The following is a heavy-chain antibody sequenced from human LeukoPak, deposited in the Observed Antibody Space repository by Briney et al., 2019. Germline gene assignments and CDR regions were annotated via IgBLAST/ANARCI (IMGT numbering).Heavy chain of an antibody. CDR2: IYYSGST. D-gene: IGHD1-14*01. Sequence: SETLSLTCTVSGGSISSYYWSWIRQPPGKGLEWIGYIYYSGSTNYNPSLKSRVTMSVDTSKNQFSLKLSSVTAADTAVYYCARAYNRLYYYYYMDVWGKGTTVTVSS. V-gene: IGHV4-59*12. CDR3: ARAYNRLYYYYYMDV. CDR1: GGSISSYY. J-gene: IGHJ6*03.